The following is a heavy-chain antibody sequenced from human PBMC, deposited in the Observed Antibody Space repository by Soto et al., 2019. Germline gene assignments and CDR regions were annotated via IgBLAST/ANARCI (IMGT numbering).Heavy chain of an antibody. V-gene: IGHV3-53*01. CDR1: GFTVSSNY. D-gene: IGHD1-26*01. J-gene: IGHJ4*01. Sequence: GGSLRLSCAASGFTVSSNYMSWVRQAPGKGLEWVKSIYSGGSTDYADSVKGRFTISRDNSKNTLYLQMNSLKTEDTAVYYCATDENVGATYYFDYWGQGTLVTVSS. CDR2: IYSGGST. CDR3: ATDENVGATYYFDY.